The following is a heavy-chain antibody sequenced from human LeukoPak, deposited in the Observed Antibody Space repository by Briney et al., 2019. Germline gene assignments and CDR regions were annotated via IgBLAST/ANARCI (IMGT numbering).Heavy chain of an antibody. V-gene: IGHV3-23*01. CDR1: GFTFSSYA. CDR2: ISGSGGNT. Sequence: GASLRLSCAASGFTFSSYAMSWARQAPGKGLEWVSDISGSGGNTYYADSVKGRFTISRDNSKNTLSLQMNSLRAEDTAVYYCAKRAVAEYYFDYWGQGTLVTVSS. D-gene: IGHD6-19*01. J-gene: IGHJ4*02. CDR3: AKRAVAEYYFDY.